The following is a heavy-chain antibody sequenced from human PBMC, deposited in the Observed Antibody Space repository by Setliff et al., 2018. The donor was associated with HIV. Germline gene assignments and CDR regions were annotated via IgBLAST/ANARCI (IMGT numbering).Heavy chain of an antibody. CDR2: ISGPGATI. CDR1: GFDFTTYA. CDR3: AKDSMLRGAMGWFDP. V-gene: IGHV3-23*01. D-gene: IGHD3-10*01. J-gene: IGHJ5*02. Sequence: PGGSLRLSCAASGFDFTTYAMTWLRQVPGKGLEWVSSISGPGATIFFADALKGRFTISRDNFQNTLYLQMNNLRAEDTAVYYCAKDSMLRGAMGWFDPWGQGTLVTVSS.